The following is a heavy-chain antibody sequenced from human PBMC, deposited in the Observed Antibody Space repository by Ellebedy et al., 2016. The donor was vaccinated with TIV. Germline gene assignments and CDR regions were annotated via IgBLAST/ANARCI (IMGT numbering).Heavy chain of an antibody. V-gene: IGHV3-53*01. Sequence: GESLKISXAASGLTVSSNYMTWVRQAPGKGLEWVSVVYSTGSTYYADSVKGRFTISRDNSKNTLYLQMNSLRVEDTAVYYCGTPPGEVARYIKDVWGQGTMVTVS. CDR3: GTPPGEVARYIKDV. CDR2: VYSTGST. J-gene: IGHJ6*02. D-gene: IGHD4-11*01. CDR1: GLTVSSNY.